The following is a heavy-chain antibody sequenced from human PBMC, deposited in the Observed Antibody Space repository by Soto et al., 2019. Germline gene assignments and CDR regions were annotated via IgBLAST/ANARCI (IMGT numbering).Heavy chain of an antibody. CDR3: AREVGHMDV. J-gene: IGHJ6*02. CDR1: GYTFTTYG. Sequence: ASVKVSCKAFGYTFTTYGINWVRQAPGQGLESMGWVSTYNDDTTYAQKVQGRVTMTTDTSTRTAYLELRSLRSDDTAVYYCAREVGHMDVWGQGTTVTGS. CDR2: VSTYNDDT. V-gene: IGHV1-18*04.